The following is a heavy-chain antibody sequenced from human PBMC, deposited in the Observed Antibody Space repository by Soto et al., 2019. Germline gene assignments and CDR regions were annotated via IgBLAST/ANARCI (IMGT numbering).Heavy chain of an antibody. CDR2: ISGSGGST. CDR3: AKSMGNAIDI. Sequence: EVQLLESGGGLILPGGSLRLSCAASGFTFSSYAMSWVRQGPGKGLEWVSAISGSGGSTYYADSVKGRFTISRDNSKNTLYLQMDSLRAEDTAVYYCAKSMGNAIDIWGQGTMVTVSS. D-gene: IGHD1-26*01. V-gene: IGHV3-23*01. J-gene: IGHJ3*02. CDR1: GFTFSSYA.